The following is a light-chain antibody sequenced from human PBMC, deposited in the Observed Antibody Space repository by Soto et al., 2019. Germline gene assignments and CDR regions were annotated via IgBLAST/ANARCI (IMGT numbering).Light chain of an antibody. CDR2: DTS. J-gene: IGKJ1*01. V-gene: IGKV3-20*01. CDR3: KQCGSSPS. Sequence: EIVLTQSPSSLSLSPGERATLSCRASQSVSSSYFAWYQQKPGQAPRLLIYDTSSRATGIPDRFSGSGSGTDFTLAISRLEPEDFAVYYCKQCGSSPSFGQGTKVELK. CDR1: QSVSSSY.